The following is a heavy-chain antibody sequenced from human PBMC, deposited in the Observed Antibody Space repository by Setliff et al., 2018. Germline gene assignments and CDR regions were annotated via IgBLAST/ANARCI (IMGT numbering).Heavy chain of an antibody. CDR1: GGSISSYY. CDR2: IYSSGST. V-gene: IGHV4-4*09. CDR3: ARESRYYYDNLGTLDY. Sequence: SETLSLTCTVSGGSISSYYWSWIRQPPGKGLEWIGYIYSSGSTYYNPSLKSRVSISVDTSKNQFSLKLSSVTATDTAVYYCARESRYYYDNLGTLDYWGQGTLVTVSS. D-gene: IGHD3-22*01. J-gene: IGHJ4*02.